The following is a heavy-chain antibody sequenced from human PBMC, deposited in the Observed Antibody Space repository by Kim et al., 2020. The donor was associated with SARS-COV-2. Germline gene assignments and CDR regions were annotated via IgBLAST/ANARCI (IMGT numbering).Heavy chain of an antibody. CDR2: IYYSGST. V-gene: IGHV4-31*03. Sequence: SETLSLTYTVSGGSISSGGYYWSWIRQHPGKGLEWIGYIYYSGSTYYNPSLKSRVTISVDTSKNQFSLKLSSVTAADTAVYYCARVVGSTPGADYWRQGTLVTVSS. D-gene: IGHD1-26*01. J-gene: IGHJ4*02. CDR3: ARVVGSTPGADY. CDR1: GGSISSGGYY.